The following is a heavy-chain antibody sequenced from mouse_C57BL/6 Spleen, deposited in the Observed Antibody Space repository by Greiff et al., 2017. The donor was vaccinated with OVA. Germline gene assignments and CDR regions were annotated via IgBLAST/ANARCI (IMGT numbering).Heavy chain of an antibody. D-gene: IGHD2-5*01. Sequence: ESGPGLVKPSQSLSLTCSVTGYSITSGYYWNWIRQFPGNKLEWMGYISYDGSNNYNPSLKNRISITRDTSKNQFFLKLNSVTTEDTATYYCARSYSNFYWYFDVWGTGTTVTVSS. V-gene: IGHV3-6*01. J-gene: IGHJ1*03. CDR2: ISYDGSN. CDR1: GYSITSGYY. CDR3: ARSYSNFYWYFDV.